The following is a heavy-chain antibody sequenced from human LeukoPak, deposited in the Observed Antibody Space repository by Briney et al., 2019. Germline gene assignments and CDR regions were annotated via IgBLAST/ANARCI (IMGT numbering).Heavy chain of an antibody. CDR2: IYYSGST. D-gene: IGHD3-10*01. CDR3: ARTMVRGVYYFDY. J-gene: IGHJ4*02. Sequence: SETLSLTCIVSGGSISSSSYYWGWIRQPPGKGLEWIGSIYYSGSTYYNPSLKSRVTISVDTSKNQFSLKLSSVTAADTAVYYCARTMVRGVYYFDYWGQGTLVTVSS. V-gene: IGHV4-39*07. CDR1: GGSISSSSYY.